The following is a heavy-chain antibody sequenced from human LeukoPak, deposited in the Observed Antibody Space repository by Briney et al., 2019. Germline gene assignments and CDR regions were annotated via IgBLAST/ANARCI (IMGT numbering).Heavy chain of an antibody. CDR1: GYTFTSYD. V-gene: IGHV1-8*01. J-gene: IGHJ5*02. CDR3: ARGRRGAAAGTRWFDP. CDR2: MNPNSGNT. D-gene: IGHD6-13*01. Sequence: ASVKVSCKASGYTFTSYDINWVRQATGQGLEWMGWMNPNSGNTGYAQKFQGRVTMTRNTSISTAYMELSSLRSEDTAVYYCARGRRGAAAGTRWFDPWGQGTLVTVSS.